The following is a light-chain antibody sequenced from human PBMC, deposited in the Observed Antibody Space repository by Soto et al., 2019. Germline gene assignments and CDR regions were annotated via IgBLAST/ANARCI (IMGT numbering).Light chain of an antibody. CDR1: NSDVGTYEL. J-gene: IGLJ3*02. Sequence: QSALTQPASVSGSPGQSITISCTGTNSDVGTYELVSWYQQHPGRAPKLMIYEGSKRPSGVSNRFSGSKSGDTASLTISGLQAEDEANYYCHSYARGTLVFGGGTKLTVL. CDR2: EGS. CDR3: HSYARGTLV. V-gene: IGLV2-23*01.